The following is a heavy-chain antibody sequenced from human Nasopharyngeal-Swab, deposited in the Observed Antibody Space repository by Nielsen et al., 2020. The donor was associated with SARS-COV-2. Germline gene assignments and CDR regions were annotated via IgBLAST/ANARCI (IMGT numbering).Heavy chain of an antibody. CDR2: INPSGGST. Sequence: ASVKVSCKASGYTFTSYYMHWVRQAPGQGLEWMGIINPSGGSTSYAQKFQGRVTMTRDTSTSTVYMELSSLRSEDTAVYYCARDQAGTIFGVVIMNYGMDVWGQGTTVTVPS. D-gene: IGHD3-3*01. CDR3: ARDQAGTIFGVVIMNYGMDV. V-gene: IGHV1-46*01. J-gene: IGHJ6*02. CDR1: GYTFTSYY.